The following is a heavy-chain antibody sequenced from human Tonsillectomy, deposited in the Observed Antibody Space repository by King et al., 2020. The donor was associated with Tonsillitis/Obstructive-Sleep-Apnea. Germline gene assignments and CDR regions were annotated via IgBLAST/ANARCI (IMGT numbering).Heavy chain of an antibody. CDR1: GFTFSSYE. CDR3: ARSPGSRGVIFGVARSGVFDI. J-gene: IGHJ3*02. V-gene: IGHV3-48*03. D-gene: IGHD3-3*01. CDR2: ISSSGSTI. Sequence: VQLVESGGGLVQPGGSLRLSCAASGFTFSSYEMNWVRQAPGKGLEWVSYISSSGSTIYYADSVRGRFTISRDNAKNSLYLQMNSLRAGDTAVYYCARSPGSRGVIFGVARSGVFDIWGQGTMVTVSS.